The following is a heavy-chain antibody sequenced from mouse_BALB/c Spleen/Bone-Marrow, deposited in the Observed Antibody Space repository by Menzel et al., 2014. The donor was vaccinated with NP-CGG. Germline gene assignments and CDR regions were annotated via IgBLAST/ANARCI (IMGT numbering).Heavy chain of an antibody. CDR1: GYAFSSSW. V-gene: IGHV1-82*01. CDR3: ARSGSSWFAY. Sequence: VKLVESGPELVKPGASVKISCKASGYAFSSSWMNWVKQRPGQGLEWIGRIYPGDGDTNYNGKFKGKATLTADKSSSTAYMQLSSLTSVDSAVYFCARSGSSWFAYWGRGTLVTVSA. J-gene: IGHJ3*01. CDR2: IYPGDGDT. D-gene: IGHD1-1*01.